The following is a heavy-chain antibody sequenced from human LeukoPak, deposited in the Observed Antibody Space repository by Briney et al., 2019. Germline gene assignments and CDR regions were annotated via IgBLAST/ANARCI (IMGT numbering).Heavy chain of an antibody. Sequence: ASVKVSCKASGYTFTGYYMHWVRQAPGQGLEWMGRINPNSGGTNYAQKFQGRVTMTRDTSISTAYMELSRLRSDDTAVYYCARDDWFTMVRDPGGYWGQGTLVTVSS. J-gene: IGHJ4*02. D-gene: IGHD3-10*01. V-gene: IGHV1-2*06. CDR2: INPNSGGT. CDR1: GYTFTGYY. CDR3: ARDDWFTMVRDPGGY.